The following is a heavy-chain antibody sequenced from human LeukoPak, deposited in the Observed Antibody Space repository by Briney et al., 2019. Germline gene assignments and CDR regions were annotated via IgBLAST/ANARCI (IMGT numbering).Heavy chain of an antibody. CDR2: ISWNSGSI. CDR3: AKGGGQWLVRNWFDP. Sequence: SLRLSCAASGFTFDDYAMHWVRQAPGKGLVWVSGISWNSGSIGYADSVKGRFTISRDNAKNSLYLQMNSLRAEDTALYYCAKGGGQWLVRNWFDPWGQGTLVTVSS. CDR1: GFTFDDYA. V-gene: IGHV3-9*01. J-gene: IGHJ5*02. D-gene: IGHD6-19*01.